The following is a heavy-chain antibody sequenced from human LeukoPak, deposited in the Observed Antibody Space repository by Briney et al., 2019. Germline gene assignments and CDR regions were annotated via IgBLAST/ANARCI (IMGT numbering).Heavy chain of an antibody. CDR1: GYSISSAY. Sequence: TSETLSLTCTVSGYSISSAYWGWIRQSPGKGLEWIGSIYHTGRTYYNPSLKSRVTISVDTSKNQFSLKLSSVTAADTAVYYCARDHQSIAAAADDPYYYYMDVWGKGTTVTVSS. D-gene: IGHD6-13*01. CDR3: ARDHQSIAAAADDPYYYYMDV. V-gene: IGHV4-38-2*02. CDR2: IYHTGRT. J-gene: IGHJ6*03.